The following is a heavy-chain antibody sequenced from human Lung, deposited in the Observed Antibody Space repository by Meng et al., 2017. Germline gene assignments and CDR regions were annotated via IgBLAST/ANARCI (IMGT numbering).Heavy chain of an antibody. CDR1: GFTFSSYE. D-gene: IGHD1-26*01. V-gene: IGHV3-48*03. CDR2: ISRSSGTI. Sequence: GESLKISCVASGFTFSSYEMSWVRQAPGKGLEWVSYISRSSGTIYYANSVRGRFTISRDNAKNSLSLQMNSLRAEDTAVYYCARDQSGSYYIRAFDIWGQGTMVTVSS. CDR3: ARDQSGSYYIRAFDI. J-gene: IGHJ3*02.